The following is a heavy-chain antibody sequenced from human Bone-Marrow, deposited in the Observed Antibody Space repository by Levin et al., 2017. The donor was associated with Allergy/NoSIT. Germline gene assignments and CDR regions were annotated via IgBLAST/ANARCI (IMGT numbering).Heavy chain of an antibody. CDR1: GFTVSSNY. CDR3: ARSPFGELSHSHQDYYMDV. J-gene: IGHJ6*03. Sequence: GESLKISCAASGFTVSSNYMSWVRQAPGKGLEWVSVIYSGGSTYYADSVKGRFTISRDNSKNTLYLQMNSLRAEDTAVYYCARSPFGELSHSHQDYYMDVWGKGTTVTVSS. V-gene: IGHV3-66*02. D-gene: IGHD3-10*01. CDR2: IYSGGST.